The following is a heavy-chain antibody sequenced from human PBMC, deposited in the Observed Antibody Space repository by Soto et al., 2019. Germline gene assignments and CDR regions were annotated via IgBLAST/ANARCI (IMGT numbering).Heavy chain of an antibody. CDR1: GFTFSSYS. Sequence: GGSLRLSCAASGFTFSSYSMNWVRQAPGKGLEWVAVISYDGSNKYYADSVKGRFTISRDNSKNTLYLQMNSLRAEDTAVYYCAKPQQQLVDYFDYWGQGTLVTVSS. J-gene: IGHJ4*02. V-gene: IGHV3-30*18. D-gene: IGHD6-13*01. CDR3: AKPQQQLVDYFDY. CDR2: ISYDGSNK.